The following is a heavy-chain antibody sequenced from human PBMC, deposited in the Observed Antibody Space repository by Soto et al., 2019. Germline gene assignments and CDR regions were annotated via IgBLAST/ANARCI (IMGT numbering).Heavy chain of an antibody. D-gene: IGHD1-26*01. CDR2: INHSGST. V-gene: IGHV4-34*01. CDR1: GGSFSGYY. Sequence: SETLSLTCAVYGGSFSGYYWSWIRKAPGKGLEWIGEINHSGSTNYNPSLKSRVTISVDTSKNQFSLKLSSVTAADTAVYYCARMYSGSYLYYYYYGMDVWGQGTTVT. J-gene: IGHJ6*02. CDR3: ARMYSGSYLYYYYYGMDV.